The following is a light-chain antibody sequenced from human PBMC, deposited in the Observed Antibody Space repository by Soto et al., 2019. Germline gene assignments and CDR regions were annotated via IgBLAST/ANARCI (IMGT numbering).Light chain of an antibody. Sequence: VVSQSPATLTVTTRERATLYCRDCQSVPSNLAWYQQKRGQSPRRLIYGASTRATGIPARVRGSGSETQFTLTISSLQSDDFAAYYCQQYNSWPPAWTLRHGT. J-gene: IGKJ1*01. CDR2: GAS. CDR3: QQYNSWPPAWT. CDR1: QSVPSN. V-gene: IGKV3-15*01.